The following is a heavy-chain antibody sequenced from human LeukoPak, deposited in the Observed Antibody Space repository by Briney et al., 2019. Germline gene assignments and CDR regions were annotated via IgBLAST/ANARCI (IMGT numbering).Heavy chain of an antibody. V-gene: IGHV1-2*02. Sequence: ASVKVSCKASGYTFSGYYIHWVRQAPGQGLEWMGWINPNSGDTNYAQKFQGRVTMTRDMSFNTAYMELSRLKSDDTAVYYCAKPISGGLAVTADWFAPWGQGTLVVVSS. CDR1: GYTFSGYY. J-gene: IGHJ5*01. CDR3: AKPISGGLAVTADWFAP. D-gene: IGHD6-19*01. CDR2: INPNSGDT.